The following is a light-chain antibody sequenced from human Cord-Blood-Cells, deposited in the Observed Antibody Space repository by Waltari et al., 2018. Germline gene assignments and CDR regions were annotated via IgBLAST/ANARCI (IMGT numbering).Light chain of an antibody. CDR3: AEWDASLNGWV. V-gene: IGLV1-44*01. J-gene: IGLJ3*02. CDR1: SPNIGSNT. Sequence: QSVLTQPHSASGPPGQRVTIACSGCSPNIGSNTSNWYQQHPGTAPKLLIYRNNQRPSGVPDRFAGSNSGTSASLAISGLQSEDEADYYCAEWDASLNGWVFGGGTKLTVL. CDR2: RNN.